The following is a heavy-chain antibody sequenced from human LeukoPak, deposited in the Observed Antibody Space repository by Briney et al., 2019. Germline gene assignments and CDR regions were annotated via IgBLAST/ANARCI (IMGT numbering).Heavy chain of an antibody. D-gene: IGHD6-19*01. J-gene: IGHJ4*02. CDR1: GFTLSSYS. Sequence: GGSLRLSCAASGFTLSSYSMNWVRQAPGKGLEWVSSISSSSSYIYYADSVKGRFTISRDNTKNSLYLQMNSLRAEDTAVYYCARDTSSGWYFSRSLGYWGQGTLVTVSS. CDR3: ARDTSSGWYFSRSLGY. V-gene: IGHV3-21*01. CDR2: ISSSSSYI.